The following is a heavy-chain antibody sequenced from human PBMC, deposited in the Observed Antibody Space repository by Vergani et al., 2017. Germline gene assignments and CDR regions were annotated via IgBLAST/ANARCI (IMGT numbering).Heavy chain of an antibody. CDR1: GFTFSSYA. CDR3: AKVYCSGGSCYSSYYYYCMDV. Sequence: EVQLLESGGGLVQPGGSLRLSCAASGFTFSSYAMSWVRQAPGKGLEWVSAISGSGGSTYYADSVKGRFTISRDNSKNTLYLQMNSLRAEDTAVYYCAKVYCSGGSCYSSYYYYCMDVWGQGTTVTVSS. D-gene: IGHD2-15*01. V-gene: IGHV3-23*01. J-gene: IGHJ6*02. CDR2: ISGSGGST.